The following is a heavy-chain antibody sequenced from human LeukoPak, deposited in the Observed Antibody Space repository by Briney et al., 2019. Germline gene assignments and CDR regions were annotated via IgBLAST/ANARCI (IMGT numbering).Heavy chain of an antibody. D-gene: IGHD6-19*01. V-gene: IGHV1-2*02. Sequence: ASVKVSCKASGYTFTGYYMHWVRQAPGQGLEWMGWINPNSGGTNYAQKFQGRVTMTRDTSISTAYMELSRLRSDDTAVYYCARDPLGRAVAGTGYWGQGTLVTVSS. CDR2: INPNSGGT. CDR3: ARDPLGRAVAGTGY. CDR1: GYTFTGYY. J-gene: IGHJ4*02.